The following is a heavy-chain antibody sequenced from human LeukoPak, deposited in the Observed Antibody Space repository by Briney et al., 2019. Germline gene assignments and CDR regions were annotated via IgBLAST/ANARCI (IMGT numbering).Heavy chain of an antibody. CDR2: ISHDGKHQ. V-gene: IGHV3-30*18. D-gene: IGHD5-12*01. J-gene: IGHJ4*02. Sequence: HPGGSLRLSCVASGITFNIYGMHWVRQAPGKGLEWVAVISHDGKHQYFGDSVKGRFTISRDDSTKTVYLQMNNLGPEDTAMYYCAKEHSGWDYFDYWGQGTLVTVSS. CDR1: GITFNIYG. CDR3: AKEHSGWDYFDY.